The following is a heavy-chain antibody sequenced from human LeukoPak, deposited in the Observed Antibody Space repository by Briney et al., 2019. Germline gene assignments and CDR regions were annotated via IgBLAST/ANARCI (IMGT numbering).Heavy chain of an antibody. Sequence: QSGRSLRLSCAASGFTFSSYGMHWVRQAPGKGLDYVSAISSNGGSTYYADSVEGRFTISRDNSKNTLHLQMSSLRAEDTAVYYCVKDSGGLPLYGMDVWGQGTTVTVSS. J-gene: IGHJ6*02. V-gene: IGHV3-64D*09. D-gene: IGHD5-12*01. CDR2: ISSNGGST. CDR3: VKDSGGLPLYGMDV. CDR1: GFTFSSYG.